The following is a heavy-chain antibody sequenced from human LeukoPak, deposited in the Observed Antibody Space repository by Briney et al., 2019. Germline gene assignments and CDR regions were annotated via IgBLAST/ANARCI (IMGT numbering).Heavy chain of an antibody. Sequence: GGSLRLSCSASGFTFSSSAMSWVRQAPGKGLEWVSAIGTSGDRTFYADSVKGRFTISRDNSKNTLYLQMNSLRAEATAVYYCARDRPYFDYWGQGTLVTVSS. J-gene: IGHJ4*02. CDR1: GFTFSSSA. V-gene: IGHV3-23*01. CDR3: ARDRPYFDY. CDR2: IGTSGDRT.